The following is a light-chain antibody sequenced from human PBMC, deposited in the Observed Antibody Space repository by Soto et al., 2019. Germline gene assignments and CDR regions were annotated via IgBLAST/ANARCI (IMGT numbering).Light chain of an antibody. V-gene: IGKV3-11*01. CDR2: AAS. CDR3: QQRSNWPRT. J-gene: IGKJ1*01. CDR1: QSVSTY. Sequence: EIVLTQSPATLSLSPGERATLSCRASQSVSTYLAWYQQKPGQAPRLLIYAASSRATGIPTRFSGSGSESAFTLTISSLEPEDFAVYYCQQRSNWPRTFVQGTKVEIK.